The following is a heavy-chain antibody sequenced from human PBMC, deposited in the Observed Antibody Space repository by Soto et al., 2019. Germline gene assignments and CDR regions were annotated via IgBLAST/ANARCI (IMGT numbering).Heavy chain of an antibody. J-gene: IGHJ3*02. CDR1: GGSISSSYYY. Sequence: SETLSLTCTVSGGSISSSYYYWGWIRQPPGKGLEWIGSIYYGGSTYYNPSLKSRVTVSVDTSKNQFSLKLSSVTAADTAVYYGARQSEGGRGAFDIWGQGTMVTVSS. CDR3: ARQSEGGRGAFDI. V-gene: IGHV4-39*01. CDR2: IYYGGST. D-gene: IGHD1-26*01.